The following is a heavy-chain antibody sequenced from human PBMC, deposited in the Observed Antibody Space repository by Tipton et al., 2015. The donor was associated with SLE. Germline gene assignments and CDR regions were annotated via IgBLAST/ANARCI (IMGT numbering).Heavy chain of an antibody. CDR2: IYSGGST. D-gene: IGHD1-26*01. CDR3: ARGVGATWEYFQH. Sequence: SLRLSCAASGFTVSSNYMSWVRQAPGKGLEWVSVIYSGGSTYYADSVKGRFTISRDNSKNTLYLQMNSLRAEDTAVYYCARGVGATWEYFQHWGQGTLVTVSS. J-gene: IGHJ1*01. V-gene: IGHV3-53*05. CDR1: GFTVSSNY.